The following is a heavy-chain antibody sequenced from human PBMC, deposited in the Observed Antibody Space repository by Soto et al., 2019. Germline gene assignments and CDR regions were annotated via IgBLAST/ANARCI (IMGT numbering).Heavy chain of an antibody. D-gene: IGHD3-10*01. Sequence: EVQLLESGGGLVQPGRSLRLSCAASGFTFSSYWMSWVRQAPGKGLEWVANIKQDGSEKYYVDSVKGRFTISRDNGKNSMYRQSHSRRAEDTAVYYWAWLESAVLLWYGEFSPMDVWGNGTTVTVSS. CDR1: GFTFSSYW. CDR2: IKQDGSEK. V-gene: IGHV3-7*01. J-gene: IGHJ6*03. CDR3: AWLESAVLLWYGEFSPMDV.